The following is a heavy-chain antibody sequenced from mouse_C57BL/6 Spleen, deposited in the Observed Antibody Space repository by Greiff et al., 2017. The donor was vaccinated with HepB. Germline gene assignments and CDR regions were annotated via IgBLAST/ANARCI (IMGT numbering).Heavy chain of an antibody. V-gene: IGHV1-15*01. Sequence: VKLKESGAELVRPGASVTLSCKASGYTFTDYEMHWVKQTPVHGLEWIGAIDPETGGTAYNQKFKGKAILTADKSSSTAYMELRSLTSEDSAVYYCTREGVYSNWFAYWGQGTLVTVSA. CDR1: GYTFTDYE. CDR3: TREGVYSNWFAY. J-gene: IGHJ3*01. CDR2: IDPETGGT. D-gene: IGHD2-5*01.